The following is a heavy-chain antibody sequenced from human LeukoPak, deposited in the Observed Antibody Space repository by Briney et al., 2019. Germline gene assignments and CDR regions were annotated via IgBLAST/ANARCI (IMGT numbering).Heavy chain of an antibody. CDR2: ISYDGSNK. Sequence: GGSLRLSCAASGFTFSSYGMHWVRQAPGKGLEWVAVISYDGSNKYYADSVKGRFTISRDNSKNTLYLQMNSLRAEDSAVYYCAKDLSSGWYVYAFDIWGQGTMVTVFS. CDR1: GFTFSSYG. V-gene: IGHV3-30*18. D-gene: IGHD6-19*01. CDR3: AKDLSSGWYVYAFDI. J-gene: IGHJ3*02.